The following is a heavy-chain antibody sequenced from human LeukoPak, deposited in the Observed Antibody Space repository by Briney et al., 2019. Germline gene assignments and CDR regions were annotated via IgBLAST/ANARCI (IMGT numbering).Heavy chain of an antibody. Sequence: GGSLRLSCAASGFTFSSYAMSWVRQSPRKGLDWVSVIFSGGTTHYADSVMGRFTISRDNSQNTLFLQMNSLRAEDTAVYYCAWSSHSFLEDYWGQGTLVTVSS. CDR2: IFSGGTT. V-gene: IGHV3-23*03. D-gene: IGHD3-10*01. J-gene: IGHJ4*02. CDR3: AWSSHSFLEDY. CDR1: GFTFSSYA.